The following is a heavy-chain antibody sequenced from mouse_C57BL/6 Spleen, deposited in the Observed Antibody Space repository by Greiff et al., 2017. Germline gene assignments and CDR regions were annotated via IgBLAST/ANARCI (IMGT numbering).Heavy chain of an antibody. CDR1: GYTFTSYT. Sequence: QVQLKESGAELARPGASVKMSCKASGYTFTSYTMHWVKQRPGQGLEWIGYINPRSGSTKYNQKFKDKATLTADKSSSTAYMQLSSLTSEDSAVYYCARPNFYYDYDAFAYWGQGTLVTVSA. J-gene: IGHJ3*01. D-gene: IGHD2-4*01. V-gene: IGHV1-4*01. CDR2: INPRSGST. CDR3: ARPNFYYDYDAFAY.